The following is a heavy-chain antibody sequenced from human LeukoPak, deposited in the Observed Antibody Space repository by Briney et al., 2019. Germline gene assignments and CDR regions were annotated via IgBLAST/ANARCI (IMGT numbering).Heavy chain of an antibody. CDR2: IYYSGST. V-gene: IGHV4-39*07. D-gene: IGHD3-10*01. CDR1: GDSISSSSYY. J-gene: IGHJ3*02. CDR3: AGSTLLWFGGGIFDI. Sequence: SETLSLTCTVSGDSISSSSYYWGWIRQPPGKGLEWIGNIYYSGSTYYNPSLKSRVTISVDTSKNQFSLKLSSVTAADTAVYYCAGSTLLWFGGGIFDIWGQGTMVTVSS.